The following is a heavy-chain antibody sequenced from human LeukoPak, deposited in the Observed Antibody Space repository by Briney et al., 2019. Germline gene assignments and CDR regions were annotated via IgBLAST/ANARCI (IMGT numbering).Heavy chain of an antibody. D-gene: IGHD1-26*01. CDR2: ISGSGGST. J-gene: IGHJ4*02. Sequence: GGSLRLSCAASGFTFRGYAMSRVRQAPGQGLEWVSAISGSGGSTYYTESVKGRFTISRDNSKNTLYLQMNSLRAEDTAVYYCAKDRGGSYHQTVFDYWGQGTLVTVSS. V-gene: IGHV3-23*01. CDR3: AKDRGGSYHQTVFDY. CDR1: GFTFRGYA.